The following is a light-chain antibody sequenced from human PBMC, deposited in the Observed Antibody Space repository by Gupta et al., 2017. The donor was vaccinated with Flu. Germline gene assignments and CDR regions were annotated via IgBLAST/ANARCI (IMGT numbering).Light chain of an antibody. CDR3: QVWDSSSDHPEAV. J-gene: IGLJ2*01. CDR1: KIGSKS. Sequence: NKIGSKSVHLYQHKPGHAPVVVIYDDSDRPSGIPERFSGANSGNTATRTISMVETGYDADYYCQVWDSSSDHPEAVFGGGTKLTVL. V-gene: IGLV3-21*02. CDR2: DDS.